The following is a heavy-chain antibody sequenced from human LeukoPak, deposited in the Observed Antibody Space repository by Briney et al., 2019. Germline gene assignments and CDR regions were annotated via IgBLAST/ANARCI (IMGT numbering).Heavy chain of an antibody. Sequence: GASVKVSCKASGYTFTSYGISWVRQAPGQGLEWMGWISAYNGNINYAQKLQGRVTMTTDTSTSTAYMELRSLRSDDAAVYYCARVYSSGWYDYWGQGTLVTVSS. CDR2: ISAYNGNI. CDR1: GYTFTSYG. D-gene: IGHD6-19*01. J-gene: IGHJ4*02. CDR3: ARVYSSGWYDY. V-gene: IGHV1-18*01.